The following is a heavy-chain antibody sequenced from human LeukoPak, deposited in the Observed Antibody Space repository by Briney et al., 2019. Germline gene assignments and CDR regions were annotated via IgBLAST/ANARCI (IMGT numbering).Heavy chain of an antibody. CDR1: GNTFTSYY. V-gene: IGHV1-46*01. Sequence: ASVKVSCKASGNTFTSYYMHWVRQAPGQGLEWMGIINPSGGSTSYAQRFHGRVTMTRDMSTSTVYMELSSLRSEDTAVYYCAREGLRDGEVDYWGQGTLVTVSS. D-gene: IGHD3-10*01. CDR2: INPSGGST. J-gene: IGHJ4*02. CDR3: AREGLRDGEVDY.